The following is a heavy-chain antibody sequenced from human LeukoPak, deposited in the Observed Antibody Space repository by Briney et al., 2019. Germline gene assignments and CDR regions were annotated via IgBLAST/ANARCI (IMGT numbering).Heavy chain of an antibody. J-gene: IGHJ4*02. Sequence: GESLKISCNGSGYTFTNYWIGWVRHMPGKGLEWMGIIYPGYSDTRYTPSFQGHVTISVDKSISTPYLQWSRLKASDTAMYYCARHERNDFWTTYYPDYWGQGTLVTVSS. CDR1: GYTFTNYW. CDR3: ARHERNDFWTTYYPDY. V-gene: IGHV5-51*01. D-gene: IGHD3-3*01. CDR2: IYPGYSDT.